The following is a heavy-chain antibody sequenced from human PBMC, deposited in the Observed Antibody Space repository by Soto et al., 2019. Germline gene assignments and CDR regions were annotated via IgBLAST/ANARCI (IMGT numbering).Heavy chain of an antibody. CDR2: IYYSGSP. CDR3: ARRAPSYDTSSYRDGMDV. J-gene: IGHJ6*02. CDR1: GASINNNY. Sequence: SETLSLTCTVSGASINNNYWNWIRQPPGKGLEWIGYIYYSGSPNYNPSLKSRVTISVDTSKNQFSLNLRSVTAADTAVYYCARRAPSYDTSSYRDGMDVWGQGTTLTVSS. D-gene: IGHD3-22*01. V-gene: IGHV4-59*01.